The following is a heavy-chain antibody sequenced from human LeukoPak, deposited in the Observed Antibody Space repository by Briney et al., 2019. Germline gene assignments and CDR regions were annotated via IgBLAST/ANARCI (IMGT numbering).Heavy chain of an antibody. D-gene: IGHD3-22*01. V-gene: IGHV1-8*02. CDR1: GYTFTGYY. CDR2: INPNSGNT. CDR3: ARGLPPGYYYDSSGYYDYYGMDV. J-gene: IGHJ6*02. Sequence: ASVKVSCKASGYTFTGYYMHWLRQAPGQGLEWMGWINPNSGNTGYAQKFQGRVTMTRNTSISTAYMELSSLRSEDTAVYYCARGLPPGYYYDSSGYYDYYGMDVWGQGTTVTVSS.